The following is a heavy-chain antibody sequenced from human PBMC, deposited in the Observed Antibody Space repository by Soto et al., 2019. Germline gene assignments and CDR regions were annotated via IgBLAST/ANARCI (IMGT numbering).Heavy chain of an antibody. V-gene: IGHV4-39*01. D-gene: IGHD6-13*01. Sequence: QLHLQESGPGLVKPSETLSLTCTVSGGSISSSSYYWGWIRPPPGKGLEWIVSIYYSGSTYYNPSLKSRVTISVDTSKNQFSLKLRSVTAADTAVYYCASPGIAAAGTFDAFDIWGQGTKV. CDR3: ASPGIAAAGTFDAFDI. J-gene: IGHJ3*02. CDR1: GGSISSSSYY. CDR2: IYYSGST.